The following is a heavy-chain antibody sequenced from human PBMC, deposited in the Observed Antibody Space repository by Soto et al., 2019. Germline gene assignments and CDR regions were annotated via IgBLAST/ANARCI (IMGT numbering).Heavy chain of an antibody. CDR3: AHLMITYGGCSGGDAFDF. CDR1: GFSLTTRQVG. CDR2: IYWDNDK. V-gene: IGHV2-5*02. J-gene: IGHJ3*01. Sequence: QITLKESGPTLVDPTQTLTLTCTFSGFSLTTRQVGVGWIRQPPGQALEWVAVIYWDNDKRYSPSLERRLTVTKDTSKNQVVLTMTNMDPMHTATYYAAHLMITYGGCSGGDAFDFWGQGTTVTVSS. D-gene: IGHD3-16*01.